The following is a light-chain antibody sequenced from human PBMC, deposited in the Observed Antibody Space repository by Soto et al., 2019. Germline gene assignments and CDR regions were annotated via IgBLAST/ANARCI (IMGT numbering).Light chain of an antibody. CDR2: HAS. CDR3: QQYNSYS. CDR1: QTISSW. V-gene: IGKV1-5*01. Sequence: IXXXXSPXTLSGSVXXRVXXTCRASQTISSWLSWDQQKPGTAPKVLIYHASNLQSGVPSRFSGSGSGTEFTLTISSLQPDDFATYYCQQYNSYSFGQGTTVDI. J-gene: IGKJ1*01.